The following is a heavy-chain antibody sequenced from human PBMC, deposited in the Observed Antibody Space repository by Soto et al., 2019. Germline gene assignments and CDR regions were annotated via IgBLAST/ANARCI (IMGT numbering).Heavy chain of an antibody. CDR2: INPSGGT. Sequence: QVQLQQWGAGLLKPSETLSLTCAVYGGSFSTDYWSWIRQPPGQGLEWIGEINPSGGTNYNPSHKSRVTISVATSKNQFSLKLSSVTAADTAVYYCARVLAARASRDFDYWGQGTLVTVSS. CDR1: GGSFSTDY. CDR3: ARVLAARASRDFDY. J-gene: IGHJ4*02. D-gene: IGHD6-6*01. V-gene: IGHV4-34*01.